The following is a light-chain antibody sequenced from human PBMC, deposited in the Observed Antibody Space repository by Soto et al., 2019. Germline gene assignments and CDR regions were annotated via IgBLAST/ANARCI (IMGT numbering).Light chain of an antibody. Sequence: DIVMTQSPLSLPVTPGEPASISCRSSQSLLHSNGYNYLDWYLQKPGQSPQLLIYLGSNRASGVPDRFSGSGSGTDFTLKISRVEAEDVGVYYYMQALQTPTFGGGTKVDIK. V-gene: IGKV2-28*01. J-gene: IGKJ4*01. CDR3: MQALQTPT. CDR2: LGS. CDR1: QSLLHSNGYNY.